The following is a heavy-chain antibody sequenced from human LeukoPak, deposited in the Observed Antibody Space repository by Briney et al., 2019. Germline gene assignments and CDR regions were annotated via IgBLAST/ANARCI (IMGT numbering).Heavy chain of an antibody. J-gene: IGHJ4*02. D-gene: IGHD3-16*02. CDR3: TSYDYVWASYREPYFDC. Sequence: KPSETLSLTCTVSGDSISSGDYYWSWIRQPPGKGLEWIGYIYYRGNTYYNPSLKSRVTISVDTSKNQFSLKLSSVTAADTAVYYCTSYDYVWASYREPYFDCWGQGTLVTVSS. CDR2: IYYRGNT. V-gene: IGHV4-30-4*08. CDR1: GDSISSGDYY.